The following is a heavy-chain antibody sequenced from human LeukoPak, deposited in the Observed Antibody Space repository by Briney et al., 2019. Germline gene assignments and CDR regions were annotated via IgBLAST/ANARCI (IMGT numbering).Heavy chain of an antibody. Sequence: SETLSLTCAVSGGSISSGGYSWSWIRQPPGKGLEWIGYIYHSGSTYYNPTLKSRVTISVDRSKNQFSLKLSSVTAADTAVYYCARGNYDSRRGAFDIWGQGTMVTVSS. CDR3: ARGNYDSRRGAFDI. CDR1: GGSISSGGYS. J-gene: IGHJ3*02. CDR2: IYHSGST. D-gene: IGHD3-22*01. V-gene: IGHV4-30-2*01.